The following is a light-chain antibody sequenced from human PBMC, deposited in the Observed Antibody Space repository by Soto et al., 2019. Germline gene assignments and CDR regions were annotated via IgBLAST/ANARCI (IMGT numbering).Light chain of an antibody. V-gene: IGLV2-8*01. CDR3: SSFVGSPVV. J-gene: IGLJ2*01. Sequence: QSALTQPPSASGSPGQSVTIPCTGTSSDVGDYNYVSWYQQHQGKVPKLIIYEVNKRPSGVPDRFSGSKSGNTASLTVSGLQAEDEADYYCSSFVGSPVVFGGGTKVTVL. CDR1: SSDVGDYNY. CDR2: EVN.